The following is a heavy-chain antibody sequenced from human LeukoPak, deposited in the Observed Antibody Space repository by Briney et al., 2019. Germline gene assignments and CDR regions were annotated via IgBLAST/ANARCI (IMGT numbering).Heavy chain of an antibody. Sequence: GESLKISCKGSGYNFGTRWVAWVRQMPGKGLEWMGIIYPDDSDARYSPSFQGQVTISADKSINTACLQWSSLKASDTAIYFCARGAYGSGSYYNYYGMNVWGQGTTVTVSS. J-gene: IGHJ6*02. CDR2: IYPDDSDA. CDR1: GYNFGTRW. V-gene: IGHV5-51*01. CDR3: ARGAYGSGSYYNYYGMNV. D-gene: IGHD3-10*01.